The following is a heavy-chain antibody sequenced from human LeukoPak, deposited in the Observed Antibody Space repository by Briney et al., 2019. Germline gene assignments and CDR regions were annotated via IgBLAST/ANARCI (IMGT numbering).Heavy chain of an antibody. V-gene: IGHV4-59*01. CDR3: ARQVYSSSWSYYFEY. J-gene: IGHJ4*02. D-gene: IGHD6-13*01. CDR1: GSPISSYY. CDR2: VYYSGST. Sequence: SETLSLTCTVSGSPISSYYWSWIRQPPGKGLEWIGYVYYSGSTSYNSSLKSRVTMSIDTSKNQFSLKLSSVTPADTAVYYCARQVYSSSWSYYFEYWGQGILVTVSS.